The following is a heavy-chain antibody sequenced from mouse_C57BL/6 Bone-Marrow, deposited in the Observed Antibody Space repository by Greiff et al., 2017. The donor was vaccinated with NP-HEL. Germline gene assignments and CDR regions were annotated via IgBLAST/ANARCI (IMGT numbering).Heavy chain of an antibody. CDR3: VRSYYYGSSLYAMDY. J-gene: IGHJ4*01. V-gene: IGHV10-1*01. D-gene: IGHD1-1*01. Sequence: EVQLVESGGGLVQPKGSLKLSCAASGFSFNTYAMNWVRQAPGKGLEWVARIRSKSNNYATYYADSVKDRFTISRDDSESMLYLQMNNLKTEDTAMYYCVRSYYYGSSLYAMDYWGQGTSVTVSS. CDR1: GFSFNTYA. CDR2: IRSKSNNYAT.